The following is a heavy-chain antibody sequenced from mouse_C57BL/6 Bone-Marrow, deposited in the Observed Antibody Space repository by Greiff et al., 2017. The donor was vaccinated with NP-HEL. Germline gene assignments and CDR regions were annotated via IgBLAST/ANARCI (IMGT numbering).Heavy chain of an antibody. Sequence: EVKLQESGGGLVKPGGSLKLSCAASGFTFSDYGMHWVRQAPEKGLEWVAYISSGSSTIYYADTVKGRFTISRDNATNTLFLQMTSLRSEDTAMYYCARFITTAPYYAMDYWGQGTSVTVSS. CDR2: ISSGSSTI. CDR3: ARFITTAPYYAMDY. J-gene: IGHJ4*01. D-gene: IGHD1-1*01. CDR1: GFTFSDYG. V-gene: IGHV5-17*01.